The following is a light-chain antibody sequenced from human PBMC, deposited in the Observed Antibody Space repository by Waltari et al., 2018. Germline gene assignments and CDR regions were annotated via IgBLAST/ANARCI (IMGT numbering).Light chain of an antibody. V-gene: IGLV1-47*01. J-gene: IGLJ2*01. CDR1: SSNIGSNS. CDR2: RNN. Sequence: QSVLTQPPSASGTPGQRVSISCSGSSSNIGSNSVDWYQQVPGTAPKLLIYRNNQPPSGVPDRFSGSRSGTSASLAISGLRSEDEADYYCATWYDSLSGPVFGGGTKVTVL. CDR3: ATWYDSLSGPV.